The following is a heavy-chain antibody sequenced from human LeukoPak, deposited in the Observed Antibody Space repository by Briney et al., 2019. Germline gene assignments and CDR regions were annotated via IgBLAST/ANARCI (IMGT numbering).Heavy chain of an antibody. D-gene: IGHD5-18*01. CDR3: AREVGYSYGFGAFDI. V-gene: IGHV4-30-4*08. CDR2: IFYSGST. CDR1: GGSFGNYY. J-gene: IGHJ3*02. Sequence: SEALSLTCTVSGGSFGNYYWSWIRQPPGKGLEWIGYIFYSGSTYYNPSLKSRVTISVDTSKNQFSLKLSSVTAADTAVYYCAREVGYSYGFGAFDIWGQGTMVTVSS.